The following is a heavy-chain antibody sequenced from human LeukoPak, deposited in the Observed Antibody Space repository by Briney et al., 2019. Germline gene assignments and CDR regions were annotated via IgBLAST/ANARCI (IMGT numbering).Heavy chain of an antibody. CDR1: GGSFSGYY. D-gene: IGHD6-13*01. J-gene: IGHJ6*02. CDR3: AREVRSSSWLATGLYGMDV. V-gene: IGHV4-34*01. Sequence: SETLSLTCAVYGGSFSGYYWSWIRQPPGKGLEWIGEINHSGSTNYNPSLKSRVTISVDTSKNQFSLKLSSVTAADTAVYYCAREVRSSSWLATGLYGMDVWGQGTTVTVSS. CDR2: INHSGST.